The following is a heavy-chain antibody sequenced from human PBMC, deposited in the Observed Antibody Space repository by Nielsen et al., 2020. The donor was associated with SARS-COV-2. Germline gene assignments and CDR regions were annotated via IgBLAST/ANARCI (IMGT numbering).Heavy chain of an antibody. CDR3: ARVDFGVANYYYYTMDV. D-gene: IGHD3-3*01. Sequence: SLKISCAASGFTFDDYAMHWVRQAPGKGLEWVSGLSWTSGSIGYADSVKGRFTISRDNAKNSLYLQMNSLRAEDTAVYYCARVDFGVANYYYYTMDVWGPGTTVTVSS. CDR1: GFTFDDYA. J-gene: IGHJ6*02. CDR2: LSWTSGSI. V-gene: IGHV3-9*01.